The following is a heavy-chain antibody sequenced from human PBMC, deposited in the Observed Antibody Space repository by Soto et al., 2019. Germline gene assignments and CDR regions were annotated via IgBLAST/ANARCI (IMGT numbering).Heavy chain of an antibody. Sequence: GASVKVSCKASGYTFTSYDINWVRQATGQGLEWMGWMNPNSGNTGYAQKFQGRVTMTRNTSISTAYMELSSLRSEDTAVYYCAREDYQEYGSSYRGNWFDPWGQGTLVTVSS. J-gene: IGHJ5*02. V-gene: IGHV1-8*01. CDR3: AREDYQEYGSSYRGNWFDP. CDR2: MNPNSGNT. D-gene: IGHD6-6*01. CDR1: GYTFTSYD.